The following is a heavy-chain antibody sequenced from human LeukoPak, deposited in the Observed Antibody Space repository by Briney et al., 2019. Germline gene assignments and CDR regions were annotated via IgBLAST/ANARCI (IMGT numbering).Heavy chain of an antibody. J-gene: IGHJ4*02. CDR2: IYSGGST. D-gene: IGHD4-17*01. CDR1: GFTFSSYW. CDR3: ARGGGYYGVDY. V-gene: IGHV3-53*01. Sequence: GGSLRLSCAASGFTFSSYWMHWVRQAPGKGLEWVSVIYSGGSTYYADSVKGRFTISRDNSKNTLYLEMNSLRVEDTAVYFCARGGGYYGVDYWGQGTLVTVSS.